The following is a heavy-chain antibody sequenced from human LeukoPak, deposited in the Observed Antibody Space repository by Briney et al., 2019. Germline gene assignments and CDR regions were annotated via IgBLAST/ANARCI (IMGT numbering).Heavy chain of an antibody. J-gene: IGHJ6*04. Sequence: PGRSLRLSCAASGFTFSSYGMHWVRQAPGKGLEWVAVISYDGSNKYYADSVKGRFTISRDNSKNTLYLQMNSLRAEDTAVYYCAKVDILTGAPSVYWYYGRDVWGKGTTVTVSS. V-gene: IGHV3-30*18. D-gene: IGHD3-9*01. CDR3: AKVDILTGAPSVYWYYGRDV. CDR1: GFTFSSYG. CDR2: ISYDGSNK.